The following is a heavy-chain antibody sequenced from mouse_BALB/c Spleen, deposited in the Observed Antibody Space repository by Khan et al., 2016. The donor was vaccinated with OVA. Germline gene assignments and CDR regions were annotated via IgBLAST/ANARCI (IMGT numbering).Heavy chain of an antibody. CDR3: ARTARIKY. CDR1: GYSITSGYG. J-gene: IGHJ2*01. CDR2: ISYSGST. Sequence: EVQLQESGPGLVKPSQSLSLTCTVTGYSITSGYGWNWIRQFPGNKLEWMGYISYSGSTNYNPSIKSRISITRDTSKNQFFLQLNCVTTEDTATYYCARTARIKYWGQGTTLTVSS. V-gene: IGHV3-2*02. D-gene: IGHD1-2*01.